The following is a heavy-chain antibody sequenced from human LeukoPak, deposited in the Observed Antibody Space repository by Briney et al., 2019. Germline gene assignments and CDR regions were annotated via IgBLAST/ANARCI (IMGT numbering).Heavy chain of an antibody. D-gene: IGHD4-23*01. V-gene: IGHV4-34*01. Sequence: SETLSLTCAVYGGSFSGYYWSWIRQPPGKGLEWIGEINHSGSTNYNPSLKSRVTISVDTSKNQFSLKLSSVTAADTAVYYCARHRWGGYGGLFADYWGQGTLVTVSS. CDR1: GGSFSGYY. CDR3: ARHRWGGYGGLFADY. CDR2: INHSGST. J-gene: IGHJ4*02.